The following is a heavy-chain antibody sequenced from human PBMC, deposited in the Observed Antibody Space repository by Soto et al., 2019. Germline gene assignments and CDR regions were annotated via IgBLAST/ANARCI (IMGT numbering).Heavy chain of an antibody. V-gene: IGHV3-30-3*01. Sequence: GSLRLSCAVPGFTFSSHAMHWVRQAPGKGLEWVAVISFDGSNEYYADSVKGRFTVSRDTSKNTLYLQMNSLRAEDTAMYYCARDLSSGTYKEYYFDYWGQGTLVTVSS. CDR3: ARDLSSGTYKEYYFDY. J-gene: IGHJ4*02. CDR1: GFTFSSHA. CDR2: ISFDGSNE. D-gene: IGHD3-3*01.